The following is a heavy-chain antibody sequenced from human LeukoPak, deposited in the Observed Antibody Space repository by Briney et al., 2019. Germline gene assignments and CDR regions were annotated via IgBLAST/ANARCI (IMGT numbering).Heavy chain of an antibody. CDR1: GFSYTIFW. Sequence: QPGGSLRLSCAASGFSYTIFWMSWVRQAPGRGLEWVATIKEDGSEKYYVDSVKGRFTISRDNAKNSLYLQMNSLRAEDTAVYYCAKREWELPQNFDYWGQGTLVTVSS. CDR2: IKEDGSEK. V-gene: IGHV3-7*03. D-gene: IGHD1-26*01. CDR3: AKREWELPQNFDY. J-gene: IGHJ4*02.